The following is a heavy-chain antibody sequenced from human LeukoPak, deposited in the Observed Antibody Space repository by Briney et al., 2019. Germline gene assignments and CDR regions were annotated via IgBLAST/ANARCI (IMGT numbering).Heavy chain of an antibody. CDR2: INHSGST. CDR3: ARGAACSSTSCYLDY. J-gene: IGHJ4*02. D-gene: IGHD2-2*01. Sequence: SETLSLTCAVYGGSFSGYYWSWIRQPPGKGLEWIGEINHSGSTNYNPSLKSRVTISVDTSKNQFSLKLSSVTAADTAVYYCARGAACSSTSCYLDYWGQGTLVTVSS. CDR1: GGSFSGYY. V-gene: IGHV4-34*01.